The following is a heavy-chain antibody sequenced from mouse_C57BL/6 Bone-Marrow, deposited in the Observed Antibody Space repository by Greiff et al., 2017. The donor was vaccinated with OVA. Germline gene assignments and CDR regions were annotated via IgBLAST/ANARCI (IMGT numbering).Heavy chain of an antibody. CDR1: GFTFSDYY. J-gene: IGHJ4*01. V-gene: IGHV5-12*01. CDR2: ISNGGGST. Sequence: EVQLMESGGGLVQPGGSLKLSCAASGFTFSDYYMYWVRQTPEKRLEWVAYISNGGGSTYYPDTVKGRFTISRDNAKNTLYLQMSRLKSEDTAMYYCARQGSSYDYAMDYWGQGTSVTVSS. CDR3: ARQGSSYDYAMDY. D-gene: IGHD1-1*01.